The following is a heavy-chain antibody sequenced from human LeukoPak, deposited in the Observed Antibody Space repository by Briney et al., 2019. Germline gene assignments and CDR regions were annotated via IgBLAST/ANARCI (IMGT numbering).Heavy chain of an antibody. CDR1: GFTFSSYA. J-gene: IGHJ2*01. CDR2: ISGSGCST. CDR3: AKSGAGSDSSGYYYRRYWYFDL. Sequence: GGSLRLSCAASGFTFSSYAMSWVRQAPGKGLEWVSAISGSGCSTYYADSVKGRFTISRDNSKNTLYLQMNSLRAEDTAVYYCAKSGAGSDSSGYYYRRYWYFDLWGRGTLVTVSS. D-gene: IGHD3-22*01. V-gene: IGHV3-23*01.